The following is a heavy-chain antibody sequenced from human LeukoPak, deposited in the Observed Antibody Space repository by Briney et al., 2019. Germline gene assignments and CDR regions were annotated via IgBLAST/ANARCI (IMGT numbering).Heavy chain of an antibody. J-gene: IGHJ4*02. CDR1: GFTFSSYE. D-gene: IGHD3-22*01. CDR3: ARVLSWGYYYDSSGYYY. CDR2: ISSSGSTI. V-gene: IGHV3-48*03. Sequence: GGSLRLSCAASGFTFSSYEMNWVRQAPGKGLEWVSYISSSGSTIYYADSVKGRFTISRDNAKNSLYLQMNSLRAEDTAVYYCARVLSWGYYYDSSGYYYWGQGTLVTVSS.